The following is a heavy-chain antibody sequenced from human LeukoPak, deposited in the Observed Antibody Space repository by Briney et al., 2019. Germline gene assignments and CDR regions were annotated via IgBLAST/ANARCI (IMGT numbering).Heavy chain of an antibody. D-gene: IGHD3-3*01. CDR2: ITGSDGSI. V-gene: IGHV3-23*01. CDR1: GFTFSSYA. Sequence: GGSLDLSFAASGFTFSSYAMTWVRQAPGRGLEWVSTITGSDGSIEYADSVKGRFTMCRDISRNTLYLQMNRLRAEDTAVYYCAKGPFYYDFWSSSRYYYGMDVWGQGTTVTVSS. J-gene: IGHJ6*02. CDR3: AKGPFYYDFWSSSRYYYGMDV.